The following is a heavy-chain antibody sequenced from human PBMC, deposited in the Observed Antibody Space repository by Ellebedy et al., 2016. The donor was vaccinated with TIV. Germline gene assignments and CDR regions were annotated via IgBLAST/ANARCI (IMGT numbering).Heavy chain of an antibody. D-gene: IGHD4-23*01. CDR1: GFTFSSYS. CDR3: ALSGGSTVVSYFAY. Sequence: PGGSLRLSCAASGFTFSSYSMNWVRQAPGKGLEWVSSISSSSIYIYYADSVKGRFTVSRDNAKSSLYLQKNSLRAEDTAVYYCALSGGSTVVSYFAYWGQGTLVTVSS. V-gene: IGHV3-21*01. J-gene: IGHJ4*02. CDR2: ISSSSIYI.